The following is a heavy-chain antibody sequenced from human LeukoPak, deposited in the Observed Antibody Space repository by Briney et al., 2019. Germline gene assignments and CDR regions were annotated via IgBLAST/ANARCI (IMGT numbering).Heavy chain of an antibody. D-gene: IGHD6-13*01. Sequence: KPSETLSLTCAVYGGSFSGYYWSWIRQPPGKGLEWIGEINHSGSTNYNPSLKSRVTISVDTSKNQFSLKLSSVTAADTAVYYCARHIRQQLDYWGQGTLVTVSS. CDR1: GGSFSGYY. V-gene: IGHV4-34*01. J-gene: IGHJ4*02. CDR3: ARHIRQQLDY. CDR2: INHSGST.